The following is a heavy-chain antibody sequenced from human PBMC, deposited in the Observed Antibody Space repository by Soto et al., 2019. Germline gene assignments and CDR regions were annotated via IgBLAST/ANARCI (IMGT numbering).Heavy chain of an antibody. CDR3: ATAYYDSRGFQDR. J-gene: IGHJ5*02. Sequence: GGSLRLSCAASGFTFSSYAMSWVRQAPGKGLEWVSSISGSGDGTSYADSVKGRFTISRDNSEKTLYLQMNSLRAEDTATYFCATAYYDSRGFQDRWGQGTLVTVSS. V-gene: IGHV3-23*01. CDR1: GFTFSSYA. CDR2: ISGSGDGT. D-gene: IGHD3-22*01.